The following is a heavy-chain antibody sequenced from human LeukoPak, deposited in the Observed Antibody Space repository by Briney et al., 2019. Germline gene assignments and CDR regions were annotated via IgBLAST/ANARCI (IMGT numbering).Heavy chain of an antibody. Sequence: GGSLRLSCAASGFTFSSYWMNWVRQAPGKGLEWVANIKQDGSEKYYVDSVKGRFTISRDNAKNSLYLQMNSLRAEDTALYYCAKASGSGYGKDYFDYWGQGTLVTVSS. CDR3: AKASGSGYGKDYFDY. V-gene: IGHV3-7*03. CDR1: GFTFSSYW. CDR2: IKQDGSEK. D-gene: IGHD1-26*01. J-gene: IGHJ4*02.